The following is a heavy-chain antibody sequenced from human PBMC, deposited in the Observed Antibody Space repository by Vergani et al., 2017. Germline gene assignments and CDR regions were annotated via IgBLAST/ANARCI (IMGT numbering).Heavy chain of an antibody. CDR3: ARLSMVSLDALDI. J-gene: IGHJ3*02. CDR2: IYYSGST. CDR1: GGSISSYY. D-gene: IGHD3-10*01. V-gene: IGHV4-59*01. Sequence: QVQLQESGPGLVKPSETLSLTCTVSGGSISSYYWSWVRQPPGKGLEWIGYIYYSGSTNYNPSLKSRVTISVDTSKNQFSLKLSSVTAADTAVYYCARLSMVSLDALDIWGQGTMVTVSS.